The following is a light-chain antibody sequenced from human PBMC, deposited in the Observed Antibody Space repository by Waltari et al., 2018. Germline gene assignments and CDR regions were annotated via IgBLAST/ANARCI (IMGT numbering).Light chain of an antibody. Sequence: SYELTQPPSVSVSPEQTASITCSGDKLGDKYTCWYQQKPGQSPVLVIFQDIKRPSGIPGRVSGSNSGNTATLTISGTQPMDEADYYCQAWDSSTVVFGGGTKLTVL. CDR1: KLGDKY. V-gene: IGLV3-1*01. CDR2: QDI. CDR3: QAWDSSTVV. J-gene: IGLJ3*02.